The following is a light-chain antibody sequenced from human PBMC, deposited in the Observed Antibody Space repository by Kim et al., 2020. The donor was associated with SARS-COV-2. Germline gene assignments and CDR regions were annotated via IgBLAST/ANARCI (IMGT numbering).Light chain of an antibody. CDR1: SSDVGGYTR. CDR3: SSYTSNSTWV. J-gene: IGLJ3*02. V-gene: IGLV2-18*02. Sequence: GQSVTLPCTGTSSDVGGYTRVSWYQLPPGTAPTVMIYEVSNRPSGVPDRFSGSKSGNAASLTISGLQAEDEADYYCSSYTSNSTWVFGGGTQLTVL. CDR2: EVS.